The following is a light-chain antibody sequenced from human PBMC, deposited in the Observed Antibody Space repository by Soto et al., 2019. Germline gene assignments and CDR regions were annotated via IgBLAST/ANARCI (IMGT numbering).Light chain of an antibody. CDR2: GAS. J-gene: IGKJ4*01. Sequence: DVQMTQSPSSLSASVGDRVTFTCQASQDITNSLNWYQQKPVRAPKLLIYGASNLETGVPPRFSGGGSGTDFTFTISSLQPEDVATYYCQQYDNVSLTFGGGTKVDIK. V-gene: IGKV1-33*01. CDR1: QDITNS. CDR3: QQYDNVSLT.